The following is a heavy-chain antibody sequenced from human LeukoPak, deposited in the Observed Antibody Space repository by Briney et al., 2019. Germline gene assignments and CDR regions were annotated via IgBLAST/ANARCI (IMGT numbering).Heavy chain of an antibody. CDR1: GFTFRSYW. CDR2: IKQDGSKK. J-gene: IGHJ4*02. D-gene: IGHD6-13*01. CDR3: AREERGSWFFLGSDY. V-gene: IGHV3-7*01. Sequence: PGGSLRLSCAASGFTFRSYWMSWVRQAPGKGLEWVANIKQDGSKKFCLDSVKGRFTISRDNAKNSLYLQMNSLRAEDTAVYYCAREERGSWFFLGSDYWGQGTLVTVSS.